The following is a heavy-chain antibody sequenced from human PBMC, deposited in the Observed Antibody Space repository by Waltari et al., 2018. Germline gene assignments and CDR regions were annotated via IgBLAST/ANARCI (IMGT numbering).Heavy chain of an antibody. Sequence: QVQLQESGPGLVKPSETLSLTCTVSGGSISSYYWSWIRQPAGKGLEWIGRIYTSGSTNYIPSLNSRFTMSVDTSKNQFSLRLSLVTAADTAVYYCARGRPYYYYMDVWGKGTTVTISS. CDR1: GGSISSYY. CDR3: ARGRPYYYYMDV. J-gene: IGHJ6*03. CDR2: IYTSGST. V-gene: IGHV4-4*07.